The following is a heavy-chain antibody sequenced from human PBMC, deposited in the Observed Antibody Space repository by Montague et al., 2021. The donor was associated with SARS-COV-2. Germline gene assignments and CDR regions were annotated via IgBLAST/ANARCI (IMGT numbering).Heavy chain of an antibody. J-gene: IGHJ4*02. Sequence: SETLSLTCTGQCRGTRAHIGSAHVCTQVTSKGLMSIGGIYYSGSTYYNPSLKSRVTISVDTSKNQFSLKLSSVTAADTAVYYCASERIYGSGSYYNPFLLVGYWGQGTLVTVSS. V-gene: IGHV4-39*01. CDR2: IYYSGST. CDR1: CRGTRAHIGS. D-gene: IGHD3-10*01. CDR3: ASERIYGSGSYYNPFLLVGY.